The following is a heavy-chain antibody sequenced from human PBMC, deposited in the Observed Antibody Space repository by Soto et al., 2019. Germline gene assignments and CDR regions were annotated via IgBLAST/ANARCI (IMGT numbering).Heavy chain of an antibody. CDR2: IYDSGT. CDR3: AKGVFSSWYSDS. J-gene: IGHJ4*02. Sequence: EVHLLESGGGLVQPGGSLRLSCAASGFTFSNYVMTWVRQAPGKGLECVSTIYDSGTYYADSVKGRFTISRDNSKNTLYLQMNSLRGEDTAVYYCAKGVFSSWYSDSWGQGTLVTVSS. D-gene: IGHD6-13*01. V-gene: IGHV3-23*05. CDR1: GFTFSNYV.